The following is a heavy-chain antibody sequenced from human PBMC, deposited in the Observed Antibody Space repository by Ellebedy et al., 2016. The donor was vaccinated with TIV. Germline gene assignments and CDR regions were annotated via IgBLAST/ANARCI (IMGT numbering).Heavy chain of an antibody. J-gene: IGHJ4*02. CDR3: ATGIAVASDDY. V-gene: IGHV1-58*01. D-gene: IGHD6-19*01. CDR2: IVVGSGNT. CDR1: GFTFTSSA. Sequence: SVKVSXXASGFTFTSSAVQWVRQARGQRLEWIGWIVVGSGNTNYAQKFQERVTITRDMSTSTAYMELSSLRSEDTAVYYCATGIAVASDDYWGQGTLVTVSS.